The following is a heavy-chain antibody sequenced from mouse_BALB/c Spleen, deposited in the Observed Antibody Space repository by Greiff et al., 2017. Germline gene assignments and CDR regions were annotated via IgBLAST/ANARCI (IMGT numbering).Heavy chain of an antibody. CDR3: ARGYGSSYGFAY. CDR2: IDPSDSET. D-gene: IGHD1-1*01. Sequence: QVQLQQSGPQLVRPGASVKISCKASGYSFTSYWMHWVKQRPGQGLEGIGMIDPSDSETRLNQKFKDKATLTVDKSSSTAYMQLSSPTSEDSAVYYCARGYGSSYGFAYWGQGTLVTVSA. V-gene: IGHV1S127*01. J-gene: IGHJ3*01. CDR1: GYSFTSYW.